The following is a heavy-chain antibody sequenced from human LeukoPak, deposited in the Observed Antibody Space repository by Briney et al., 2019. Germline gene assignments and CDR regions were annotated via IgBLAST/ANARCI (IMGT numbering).Heavy chain of an antibody. CDR3: ARDYYDSSGYSGAFDI. D-gene: IGHD3-22*01. CDR1: GFSFSSSS. V-gene: IGHV3-21*01. J-gene: IGHJ3*02. Sequence: GGSLRLSCAASGFSFSSSSMNWVRQAPGKGLEWVSSISSSSTNKYYADAVRGRFTISRDNAKNSLYLQMNSLRAEDTAVYYCARDYYDSSGYSGAFDIWGQGTMVTVSS. CDR2: ISSSSTNK.